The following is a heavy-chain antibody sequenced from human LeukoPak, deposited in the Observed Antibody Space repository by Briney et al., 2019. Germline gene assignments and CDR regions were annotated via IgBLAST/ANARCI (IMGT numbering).Heavy chain of an antibody. Sequence: GGSLRLSCAASGFTFSSSAMSWVRQAPGKGLEWVSSISGSGSGGSTYYADSVKGRFTISRDNSKNTLYLQMNSLRAEDTAVYYCAKAHPTYYYDSSGVAGAFDIWGQGTMVTVSS. CDR1: GFTFSSSA. D-gene: IGHD3-22*01. J-gene: IGHJ3*02. V-gene: IGHV3-23*01. CDR3: AKAHPTYYYDSSGVAGAFDI. CDR2: ISGSGSGGST.